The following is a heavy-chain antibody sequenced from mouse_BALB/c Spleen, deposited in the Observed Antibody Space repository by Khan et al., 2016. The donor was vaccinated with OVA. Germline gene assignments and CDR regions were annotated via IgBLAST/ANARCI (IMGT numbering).Heavy chain of an antibody. D-gene: IGHD2-1*01. CDR2: ISSAGTYT. Sequence: EVELVEPGGGLVKPGGSLKLSCSASGFTFSTFVMSWVRQSPEKRLEWVATISSAGTYTYFSDSVKGRFTISRDNAKNTIYLQRISLRSEDSAMYYCTNGNYGWFAYWGQGTLVTVSA. CDR1: GFTFSTFV. V-gene: IGHV5-9-1*01. CDR3: TNGNYGWFAY. J-gene: IGHJ3*01.